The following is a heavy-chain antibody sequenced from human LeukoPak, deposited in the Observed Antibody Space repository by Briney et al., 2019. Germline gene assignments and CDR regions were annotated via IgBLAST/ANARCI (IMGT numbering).Heavy chain of an antibody. CDR1: GITLSNYG. D-gene: IGHD5-18*01. CDR2: ISERGGST. J-gene: IGHJ4*02. Sequence: GGSLRLSCVVSGITLSNYGMSWVRQAPGKGLEWVSGISERGGSTYYADSVKGRFTISRDNSKNTLYLQMNSLGAEDTAVYYCAKVVIGYSYGTIDYWGQGTLVTVSS. V-gene: IGHV3-23*01. CDR3: AKVVIGYSYGTIDY.